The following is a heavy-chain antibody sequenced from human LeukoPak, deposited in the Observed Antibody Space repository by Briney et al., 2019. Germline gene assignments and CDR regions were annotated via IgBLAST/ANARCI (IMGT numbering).Heavy chain of an antibody. CDR2: ISAYNGNT. CDR1: GCIFTSYG. Sequence: GASVNVSCKASGCIFTSYGISWVRQAPGQGLEWMGRISAYNGNTNYAQKLQGRVTMTTDTSTSTAYMEVRSLRSDDTAVYYCARVDAVLETLFDYWGQGTLVTVSS. D-gene: IGHD3-3*02. CDR3: ARVDAVLETLFDY. J-gene: IGHJ4*02. V-gene: IGHV1-18*01.